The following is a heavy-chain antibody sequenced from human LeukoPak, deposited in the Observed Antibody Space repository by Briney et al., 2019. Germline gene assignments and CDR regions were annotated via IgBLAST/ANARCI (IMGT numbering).Heavy chain of an antibody. D-gene: IGHD7-27*01. J-gene: IGHJ4*02. CDR3: ARDLNWETY. Sequence: GGSLRLSCAASGFTFSSYWMSWVRQAPGKGLEWVANIKEDGSEKYYVESVKGRFIISRDNTKNSLYLQMSSLRAEDTAVYYCARDLNWETYWGQGTLVSVSS. CDR2: IKEDGSEK. CDR1: GFTFSSYW. V-gene: IGHV3-7*01.